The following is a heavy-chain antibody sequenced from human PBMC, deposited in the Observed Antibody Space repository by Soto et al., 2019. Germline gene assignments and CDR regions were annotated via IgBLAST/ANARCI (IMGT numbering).Heavy chain of an antibody. Sequence: QLQLQESGSGLVKPSQTLSLTCAVAGCSISSGGYSWSWIRQPPGKCLEWIGYIYHSGSTYYNPSLQSRVTISVDRSKNQFSLKLSSVTAADTAVYYCARAHYGDYGDGMDVWGQGPTVTVSS. V-gene: IGHV4-30-2*01. D-gene: IGHD4-17*01. J-gene: IGHJ6*02. CDR3: ARAHYGDYGDGMDV. CDR1: GCSISSGGYS. CDR2: IYHSGST.